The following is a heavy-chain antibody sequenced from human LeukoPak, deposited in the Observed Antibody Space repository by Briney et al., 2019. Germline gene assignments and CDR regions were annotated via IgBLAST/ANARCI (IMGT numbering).Heavy chain of an antibody. CDR2: IQQDGSAK. D-gene: IGHD3-22*01. V-gene: IGHV3-7*01. CDR3: ARFSLYDNSGYYSWLFDF. CDR1: GFTFSTSW. J-gene: IGHJ4*02. Sequence: GGSLRLSCAASGFTFSTSWMSWVRQAPGKGLEWVANIQQDGSAKYYVDSVKGRFTISRDNAKNSLYLQMNSLRAEDTAVCYCARFSLYDNSGYYSWLFDFWGQGTLVTVSS.